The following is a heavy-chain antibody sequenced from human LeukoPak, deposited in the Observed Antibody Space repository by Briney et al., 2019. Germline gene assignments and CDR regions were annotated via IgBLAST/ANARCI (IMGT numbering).Heavy chain of an antibody. CDR1: GFTFSSYG. Sequence: GGSLRLSCAASGFTFSSYGMHWVRQAPGKGLEWVAFIRYDGSNKYYADSVKGRFTISRDNSKNTLYLQMNSLRAEDTAVYYCARSLNYGSGGQSYWGQGTLVTVSS. J-gene: IGHJ4*02. CDR3: ARSLNYGSGGQSY. CDR2: IRYDGSNK. D-gene: IGHD3-10*01. V-gene: IGHV3-30*02.